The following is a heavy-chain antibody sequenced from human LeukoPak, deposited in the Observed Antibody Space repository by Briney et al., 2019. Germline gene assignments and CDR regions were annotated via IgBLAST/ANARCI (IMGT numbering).Heavy chain of an antibody. CDR2: INPDGSIA. CDR3: VREGFFDY. Sequence: GGSLRLSCVGSGFTLSIYWMYWIRQSPGKGLLWVARINPDGSIADYTDSVKGRFTISRDNVKNTLYLQMNSLRAEGTAVYYCVREGFFDYWGQGALVTVSS. J-gene: IGHJ4*02. CDR1: GFTLSIYW. V-gene: IGHV3-74*01.